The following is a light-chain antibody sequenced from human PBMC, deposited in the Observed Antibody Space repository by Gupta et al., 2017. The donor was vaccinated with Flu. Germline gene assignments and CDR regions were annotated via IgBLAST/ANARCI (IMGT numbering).Light chain of an antibody. CDR1: SSDIGGYNY. J-gene: IGLJ3*02. Sequence: QSALTQPRSVSGSPGQSVIISCTGTSSDIGGYNYVSWYQHHTGKAPKLIIYEVNRRPSGVPDRFSGSKSGKTASLTISGLQAEDEADYYCCSYAGSYTLLVCGGGTKLTVL. CDR2: EVN. CDR3: CSYAGSYTLLV. V-gene: IGLV2-11*01.